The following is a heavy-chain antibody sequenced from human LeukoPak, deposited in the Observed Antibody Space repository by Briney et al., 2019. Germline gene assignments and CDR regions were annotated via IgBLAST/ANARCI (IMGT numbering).Heavy chain of an antibody. CDR3: AKDFGQWLVRYYFDY. Sequence: TGGSLRLPCAASGFTFSSYGMHWVRLAPGKGLEWVAVIPYDGSNKYYADSVKGRFTISRDNSRNTLYLQMNSLRAEDTAVYYCAKDFGQWLVRYYFDYWGQGTLVTVSS. J-gene: IGHJ4*02. V-gene: IGHV3-30*18. CDR1: GFTFSSYG. CDR2: IPYDGSNK. D-gene: IGHD6-19*01.